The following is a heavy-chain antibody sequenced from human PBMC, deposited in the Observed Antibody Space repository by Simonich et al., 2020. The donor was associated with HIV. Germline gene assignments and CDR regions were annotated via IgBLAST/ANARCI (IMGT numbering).Heavy chain of an antibody. D-gene: IGHD4-17*01. CDR2: INHSGST. V-gene: IGHV4-34*01. Sequence: QVQLQQWGAGLLKPSETLPLTCAVYGGSFSGYYWSWIRQPPGKGLEWIGEINHSGSTNYIPSLKSRVTISGDTSKNQFSLKLSSVTAADTAVYYCARRHPTTVTTPYFDYWGQGTLVTVSS. CDR1: GGSFSGYY. J-gene: IGHJ4*02. CDR3: ARRHPTTVTTPYFDY.